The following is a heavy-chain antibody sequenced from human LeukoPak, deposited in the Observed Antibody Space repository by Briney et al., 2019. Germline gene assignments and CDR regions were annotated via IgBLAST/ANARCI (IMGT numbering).Heavy chain of an antibody. CDR2: ISGSGGST. V-gene: IGHV3-23*01. CDR3: ASAGGGLRWDY. Sequence: GGSLRLSCAASGFTFSSYAMSWVRQAPGKGLEWVSAISGSGGSTYYADSVKGRFTISRDNAKNSLYLQMNSLRAEDTAVYYCASAGGGLRWDYWGQGTLVTVSS. J-gene: IGHJ4*02. D-gene: IGHD3-16*01. CDR1: GFTFSSYA.